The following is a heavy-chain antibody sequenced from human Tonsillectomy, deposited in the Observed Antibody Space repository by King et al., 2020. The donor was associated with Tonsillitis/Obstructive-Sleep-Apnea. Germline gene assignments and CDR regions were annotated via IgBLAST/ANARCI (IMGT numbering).Heavy chain of an antibody. D-gene: IGHD2-2*01. CDR3: ARSEERPNHPWHLVVPAAMDRAFDY. Sequence: QLVQSGSELKKPGASVKVSCKASGYTFTSYAMNWVRQAPGQGLEWMGWNNTNTGNPTYAQGFTGRFVFSLDTSVSTAYLQISSLKAEDTAVYYCARSEERPNHPWHLVVPAAMDRAFDYWGQGTLVTVSS. CDR1: GYTFTSYA. V-gene: IGHV7-4-1*02. CDR2: NNTNTGNP. J-gene: IGHJ4*02.